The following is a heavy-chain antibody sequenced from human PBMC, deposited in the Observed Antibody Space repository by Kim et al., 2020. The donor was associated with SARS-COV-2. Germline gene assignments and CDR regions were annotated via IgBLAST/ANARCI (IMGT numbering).Heavy chain of an antibody. Sequence: FQGQVTISADKSISTAYLQWSSLKASDTAMYYCARRDYDILTGYLYYFDYWGQGTLVTVSS. J-gene: IGHJ4*02. D-gene: IGHD3-9*01. V-gene: IGHV5-51*01. CDR3: ARRDYDILTGYLYYFDY.